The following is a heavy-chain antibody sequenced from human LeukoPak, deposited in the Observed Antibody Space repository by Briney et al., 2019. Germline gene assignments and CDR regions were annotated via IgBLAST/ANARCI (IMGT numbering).Heavy chain of an antibody. CDR1: GGSISSYY. Sequence: ETLSLTCTVSGGSISSYYWSWIRQPPGKGLEWIGYIYYSGSTNYNPSLKSRVTISVDTSKNQFSLKLSSVTAADTAVYYCARNFGFSPYGMNVWGQGTTVTVSS. V-gene: IGHV4-59*08. CDR2: IYYSGST. CDR3: ARNFGFSPYGMNV. J-gene: IGHJ6*02. D-gene: IGHD3-3*01.